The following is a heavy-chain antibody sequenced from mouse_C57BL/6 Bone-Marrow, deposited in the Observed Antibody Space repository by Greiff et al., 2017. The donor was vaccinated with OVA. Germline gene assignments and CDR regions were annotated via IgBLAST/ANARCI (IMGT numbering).Heavy chain of an antibody. Sequence: QVQLQQPGAELVKPGASVKLSCKASGYTFTSYWMHWVKQRPGQGLEWIGMIHPNSGSTNYNEKFKSKATLTVDKSSSTAYMQLSSLTSADSAVYYCARSVLMTTVVATRGNAMDYWGQGTSVTVSS. CDR1: GYTFTSYW. CDR3: ARSVLMTTVVATRGNAMDY. V-gene: IGHV1-64*01. J-gene: IGHJ4*01. CDR2: IHPNSGST. D-gene: IGHD1-1*01.